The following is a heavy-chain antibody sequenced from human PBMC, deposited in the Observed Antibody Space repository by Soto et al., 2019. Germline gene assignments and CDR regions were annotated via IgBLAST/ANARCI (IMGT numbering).Heavy chain of an antibody. Sequence: QVQLVESGGGVVQPGRSLRLSCAASGFTFSSYGMHWVRQAPGKGLEWVAVIWYDGSNKYYADSVKGRFTISRDNSKNTLYLQMNSLRAEDTAVYYCARDRVWFGELSGHDYYYGMDVWGQGTTVTVSS. D-gene: IGHD3-10*01. J-gene: IGHJ6*02. CDR3: ARDRVWFGELSGHDYYYGMDV. V-gene: IGHV3-33*01. CDR1: GFTFSSYG. CDR2: IWYDGSNK.